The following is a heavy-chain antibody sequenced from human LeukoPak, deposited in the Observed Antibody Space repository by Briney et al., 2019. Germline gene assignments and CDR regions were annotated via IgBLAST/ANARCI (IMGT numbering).Heavy chain of an antibody. CDR3: ATTLGYCSSTSCHNWFDP. V-gene: IGHV1-24*01. Sequence: ASVKVSCKVSGYTLTELSVHWVRQAPGKGLEWMGGFDPEDGETIYAQKFQGRVTMTEDTSTDTAYMELSSLRSEDTAAYYCATTLGYCSSTSCHNWFDPWGQGTLVTVSS. CDR2: FDPEDGET. J-gene: IGHJ5*02. D-gene: IGHD2-2*01. CDR1: GYTLTELS.